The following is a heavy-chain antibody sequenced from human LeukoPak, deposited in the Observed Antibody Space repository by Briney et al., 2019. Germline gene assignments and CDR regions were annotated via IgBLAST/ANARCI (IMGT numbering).Heavy chain of an antibody. D-gene: IGHD3-16*01. Sequence: PSETLSPTCAVSNYPITSDSYWAWIRQPPGQGRDWIGQIFHSRIAHYNPSLKSRVTMSVDTFRSQFSVNLNSVTAADTAVYYCGRAGFGTAYNRFYYYMDVWGKGTTVTVSS. CDR2: IFHSRIA. CDR3: GRAGFGTAYNRFYYYMDV. V-gene: IGHV4-38-2*01. J-gene: IGHJ6*03. CDR1: NYPITSDSY.